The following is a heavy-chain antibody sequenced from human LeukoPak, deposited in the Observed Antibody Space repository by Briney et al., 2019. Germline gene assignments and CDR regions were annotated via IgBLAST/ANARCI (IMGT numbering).Heavy chain of an antibody. Sequence: SVKVSCKASGYTFTSYGISWVRQAPGQGLEWMGWISAYDGNTNYAQKLQGRVTMTTDTSASTAYMELRSLRSDDTAVYYCARDQRDDFWSGLYYYYYYGMDVWGQGTTVTVSS. CDR1: GYTFTSYG. J-gene: IGHJ6*02. V-gene: IGHV1-18*01. CDR2: ISAYDGNT. D-gene: IGHD3-3*01. CDR3: ARDQRDDFWSGLYYYYYYGMDV.